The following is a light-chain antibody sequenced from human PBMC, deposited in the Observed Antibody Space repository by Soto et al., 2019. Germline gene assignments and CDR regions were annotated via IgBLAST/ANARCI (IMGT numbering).Light chain of an antibody. CDR3: QQYTSPPWT. Sequence: EIVLTQSPGTLSLSPGERATLSCRASQSVPGNYLAWLQQKPGQAPRVLIYGVSMRATGIPDRFSGSGSGTDFTLTISRLDPEDFAVYFWQQYTSPPWTLGQGTKVDTK. J-gene: IGKJ1*01. V-gene: IGKV3-20*01. CDR2: GVS. CDR1: QSVPGNY.